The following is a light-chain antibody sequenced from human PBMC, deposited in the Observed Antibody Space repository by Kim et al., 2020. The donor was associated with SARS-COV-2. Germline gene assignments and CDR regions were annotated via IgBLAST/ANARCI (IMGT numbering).Light chain of an antibody. CDR1: KIGDKY. V-gene: IGLV3-1*01. CDR3: QAWDSSAAV. CDR2: QHD. J-gene: IGLJ2*01. Sequence: SVAPGQTARITWVGKKIGDKYAFWYQQKPGQAPVLVMFQHDKRPSGIPQRFSGSNSGNTAILTISGTRTIDEADYYCQAWDSSAAVFGGGTKLIVL.